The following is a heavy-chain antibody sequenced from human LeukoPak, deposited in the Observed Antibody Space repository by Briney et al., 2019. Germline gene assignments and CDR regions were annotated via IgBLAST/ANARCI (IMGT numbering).Heavy chain of an antibody. D-gene: IGHD3-9*01. CDR3: ARDAYDILTGYLYLGY. CDR2: VSYDGSHK. J-gene: IGHJ4*02. CDR1: GFTFSSYA. V-gene: IGHV3-30*04. Sequence: TGGSLRLSCAASGFTFSSYAKHWVRQAPGKGLEWVAVVSYDGSHKYYADSVKGRFTISRDNSKNTLYLQMNSLRAEDTAVYYCARDAYDILTGYLYLGYWGQGTLVTVSS.